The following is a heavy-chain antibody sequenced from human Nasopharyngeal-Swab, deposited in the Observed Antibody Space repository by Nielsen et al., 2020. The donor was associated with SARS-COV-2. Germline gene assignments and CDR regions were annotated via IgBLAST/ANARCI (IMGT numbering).Heavy chain of an antibody. V-gene: IGHV1-18*01. Sequence: ASVKVSCKASGYTFTSYGISWVRQAPGQGLEWMGWISAYNGNTNYAQKLRGRVTMTTDTSTSTAYMELRSLRSDDTAVYYCARDPDYGDFLYYYYGMDVWGQGTTVTVSS. J-gene: IGHJ6*02. CDR2: ISAYNGNT. CDR3: ARDPDYGDFLYYYYGMDV. CDR1: GYTFTSYG. D-gene: IGHD4-17*01.